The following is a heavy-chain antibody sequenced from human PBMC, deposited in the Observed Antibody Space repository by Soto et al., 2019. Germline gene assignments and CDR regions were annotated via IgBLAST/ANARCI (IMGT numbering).Heavy chain of an antibody. D-gene: IGHD4-17*01. CDR2: ISWNSGSI. CDR3: ATALGAVTTDNTDY. CDR1: GFTFDDYA. J-gene: IGHJ4*02. Sequence: EVQLVESGGGLVQPGRSLRLSCAASGFTFDDYAMHWVRQAPGKGLEWVSGISWNSGSIGYADSVKGRFTISRDNAKNSLYLQMNSLRAEDTALYYCATALGAVTTDNTDYWGQGTLVTVSS. V-gene: IGHV3-9*01.